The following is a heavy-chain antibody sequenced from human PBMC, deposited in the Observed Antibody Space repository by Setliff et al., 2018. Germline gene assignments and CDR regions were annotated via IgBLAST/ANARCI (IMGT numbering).Heavy chain of an antibody. CDR1: GDPMSSRRYY. D-gene: IGHD1-26*01. J-gene: IGHJ4*02. Sequence: SETLSLTCTVSGDPMSSRRYYWAWIRQPARKGLEWIGQIYTSWSTNYNPSLKSRVTISLDTSNNQFSLSLSSVTAADTAVYYCASTGTYRYFDYWGQGALVTVSS. V-gene: IGHV4-61*09. CDR3: ASTGTYRYFDY. CDR2: IYTSWST.